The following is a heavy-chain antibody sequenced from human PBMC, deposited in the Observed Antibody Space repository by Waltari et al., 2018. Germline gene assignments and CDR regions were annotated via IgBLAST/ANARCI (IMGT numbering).Heavy chain of an antibody. V-gene: IGHV1-69*12. CDR3: AGLRRDGYNEVQEILSY. J-gene: IGHJ4*02. Sequence: QVQLVQSGAEVKKPGSSVKVSCKASGGTFSSYAIRWVRQAPGQGLEWMGGILPIFCTANYAQKFQGRVTITADESTSTAYMELSSLRSEDTAVYYCAGLRRDGYNEVQEILSYWGQGTLVTVSS. CDR2: ILPIFCTA. CDR1: GGTFSSYA. D-gene: IGHD5-12*01.